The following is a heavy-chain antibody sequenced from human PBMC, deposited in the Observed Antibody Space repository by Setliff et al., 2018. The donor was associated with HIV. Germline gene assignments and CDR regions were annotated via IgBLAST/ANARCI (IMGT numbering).Heavy chain of an antibody. J-gene: IGHJ4*02. CDR3: VREARGGYFDY. CDR2: VIPSTGDT. Sequence: ASVKVSCKSSGYTFTDYFMHWVRQAPGQGLEWMGIVIPSTGDTNYAQNFQGRVTMTRDTSTNTVYMDLSSLKSEDTAVYYCVREARGGYFDYWGQGTLVTVS. V-gene: IGHV1-46*01. CDR1: GYTFTDYF. D-gene: IGHD2-15*01.